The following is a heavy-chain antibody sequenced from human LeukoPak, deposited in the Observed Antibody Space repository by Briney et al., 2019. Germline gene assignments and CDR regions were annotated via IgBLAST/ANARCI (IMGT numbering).Heavy chain of an antibody. CDR3: ARGYDYGDYGVVE. CDR1: GLPFSSYA. Sequence: GGSLRLSCAASGLPFSSYAMHWVRQAPGKGLEWVALISYDGSNEHYADSVRGRFTISRDNSKNTLYLQMNSLRAEDPAVYYCARGYDYGDYGVVEWGQGNLVTVSS. V-gene: IGHV3-30*03. D-gene: IGHD4-17*01. CDR2: ISYDGSNE. J-gene: IGHJ4*02.